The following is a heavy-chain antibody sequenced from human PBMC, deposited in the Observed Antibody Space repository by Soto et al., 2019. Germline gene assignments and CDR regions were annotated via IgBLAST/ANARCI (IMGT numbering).Heavy chain of an antibody. CDR3: ARDLEYDILSLIDY. CDR2: ISYDGSNK. Sequence: GGSLRLSCAASGFTFSRYAMHWVRQAPGKGLEWVAVISYDGSNKYYADSVKGRFTISRDNSKNTLYLQMNSLRAEDTAAFYCARDLEYDILSLIDYWGKGTLVTVSS. D-gene: IGHD3-9*01. J-gene: IGHJ4*02. V-gene: IGHV3-30-3*01. CDR1: GFTFSRYA.